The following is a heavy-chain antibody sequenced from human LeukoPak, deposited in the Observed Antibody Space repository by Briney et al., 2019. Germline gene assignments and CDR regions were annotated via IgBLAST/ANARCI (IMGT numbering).Heavy chain of an antibody. CDR2: IYPGDSDT. D-gene: IGHD2/OR15-2a*01. CDR3: ARHLHYLDRETDSFDI. V-gene: IGHV5-51*01. Sequence: GESLKISCKTSGFSFTNYCIGLVRQMPGKVLEWMAIIYPGDSDTRYNPSFRGQVTISDDKSISTDYLQWSSLKASDTAMYYCARHLHYLDRETDSFDIWGQGTQVTVSS. J-gene: IGHJ3*02. CDR1: GFSFTNYC.